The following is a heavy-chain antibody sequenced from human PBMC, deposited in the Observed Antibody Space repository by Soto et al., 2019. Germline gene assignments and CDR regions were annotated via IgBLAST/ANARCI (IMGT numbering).Heavy chain of an antibody. CDR2: IIPIFGTA. V-gene: IGHV1-69*13. J-gene: IGHJ5*01. Sequence: SVKVSCKASGGTFSSYAISWVRQAPGQGLEWMGGIIPIFGTANYAQKFQGRVTITADESTSTAYMELSSLRSEDTAVYYCARDYGSNWDNLFDFWGQGSLVTVSS. CDR1: GGTFSSYA. D-gene: IGHD6-13*01. CDR3: ARDYGSNWDNLFDF.